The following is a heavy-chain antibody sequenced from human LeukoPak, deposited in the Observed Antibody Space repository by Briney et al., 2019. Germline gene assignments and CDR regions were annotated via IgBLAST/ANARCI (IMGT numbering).Heavy chain of an antibody. Sequence: PGGSLRLSCAASGFTFSSYGMHWVRQAPGKGLEWVAVIWYDGSNKYYADSVKGRFTISRDNSKNTLYLQMNSLRAGDTAVYYCARSTYSSGWDFDYWGQGTLVTVSS. D-gene: IGHD6-19*01. J-gene: IGHJ4*02. CDR3: ARSTYSSGWDFDY. CDR1: GFTFSSYG. CDR2: IWYDGSNK. V-gene: IGHV3-33*01.